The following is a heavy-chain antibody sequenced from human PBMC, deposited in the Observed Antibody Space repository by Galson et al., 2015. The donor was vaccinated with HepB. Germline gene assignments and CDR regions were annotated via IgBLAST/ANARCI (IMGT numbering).Heavy chain of an antibody. Sequence: SLRLSCAASGFTFSNAWMKWVRQAPGKGLEWVGRIKSKTDGGTTDYAAPVKGRFTISRDDSKNTLYLQMNSLKTEDTAVYYCTTDRYYYGMDVWGQGTTVTVSS. CDR1: GFTFSNAW. CDR3: TTDRYYYGMDV. J-gene: IGHJ6*02. D-gene: IGHD1-14*01. CDR2: IKSKTDGGTT. V-gene: IGHV3-15*07.